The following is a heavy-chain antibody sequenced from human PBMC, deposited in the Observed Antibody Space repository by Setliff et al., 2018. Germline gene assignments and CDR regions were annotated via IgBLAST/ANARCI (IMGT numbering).Heavy chain of an antibody. Sequence: SETLSLTCTASGGSISSGGYYWSWIRQHPGKGLEWIGTIYQNGITYYNPSLKSRVTISVDTSKNQFSLKLSSVTAADTAVYYCARGHPPSDSSGYYYAYWGQGTLVTVSS. D-gene: IGHD3-22*01. V-gene: IGHV4-31*03. CDR2: IYQNGIT. J-gene: IGHJ4*02. CDR3: ARGHPPSDSSGYYYAY. CDR1: GGSISSGGYY.